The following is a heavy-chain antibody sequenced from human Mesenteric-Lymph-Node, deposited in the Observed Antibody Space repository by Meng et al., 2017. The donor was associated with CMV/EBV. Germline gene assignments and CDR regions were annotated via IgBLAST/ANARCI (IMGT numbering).Heavy chain of an antibody. CDR2: IKQDGSEK. Sequence: GGSLRLSCAASGFTFSSYCMSWVRQAPGKGLEWVANIKQDGSEKYYVDSVKGRFTISRDNAKNSLYLQMNSLRAEDTAVYYCARDCGRGYGLDVWGQGTTVTVSS. D-gene: IGHD2-21*01. CDR1: GFTFSSYC. J-gene: IGHJ6*02. V-gene: IGHV3-7*01. CDR3: ARDCGRGYGLDV.